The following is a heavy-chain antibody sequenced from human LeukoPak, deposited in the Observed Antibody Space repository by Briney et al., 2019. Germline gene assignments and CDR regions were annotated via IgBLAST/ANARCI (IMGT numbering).Heavy chain of an antibody. D-gene: IGHD2-15*01. J-gene: IGHJ6*03. CDR2: ISGVGDST. Sequence: PGGSLRLSCAASGFSFSNYAMNWVRQAPGKGLEWVSTISGVGDSTYYAESVKGRFTMSRDNSKNTVYLQMNSLRVEDTAIYYCSKRAYGFSGVSCYYYYMDVWGKGTTVTVSS. V-gene: IGHV3-23*01. CDR1: GFSFSNYA. CDR3: SKRAYGFSGVSCYYYYMDV.